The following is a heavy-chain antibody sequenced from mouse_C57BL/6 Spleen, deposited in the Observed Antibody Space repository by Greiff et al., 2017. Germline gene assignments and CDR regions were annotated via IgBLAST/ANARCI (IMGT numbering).Heavy chain of an antibody. J-gene: IGHJ2*01. CDR1: GFTFSDYY. D-gene: IGHD2-5*01. Sequence: EVKLVESEGGLVQPGSSMKLSCTASGFTFSDYYMAWVRQVPEKGLEWVANINYDGSSTYYLDSLKSRFIISRDNAKNILYLQMSSLKSEDTATYYCARAAYYSNSYFDYWGQGTTLTVSS. CDR2: INYDGSST. V-gene: IGHV5-16*01. CDR3: ARAAYYSNSYFDY.